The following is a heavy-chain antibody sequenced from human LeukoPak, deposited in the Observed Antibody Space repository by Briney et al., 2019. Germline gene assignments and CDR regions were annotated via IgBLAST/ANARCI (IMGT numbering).Heavy chain of an antibody. J-gene: IGHJ4*02. CDR3: ARGGFHSDPFDY. Sequence: SETLSLTCTVSGGSISSYYWRWIRQPAGKGLEWIGRIYTSGSTNYNPSLKSRVTMSVDTSKNQFSLKLSSVTAADTAVYYCARGGFHSDPFDYWGQGTLVTVSS. CDR2: IYTSGST. CDR1: GGSISSYY. V-gene: IGHV4-4*07. D-gene: IGHD2/OR15-2a*01.